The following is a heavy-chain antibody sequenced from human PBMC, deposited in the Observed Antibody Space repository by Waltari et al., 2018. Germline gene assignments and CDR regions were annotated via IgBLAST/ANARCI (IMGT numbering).Heavy chain of an antibody. D-gene: IGHD2-15*01. J-gene: IGHJ6*03. CDR3: ARNPVVVLRRRYYYYMDV. CDR1: GYTFTGYY. V-gene: IGHV1-2*02. Sequence: QVQLVQSGAEVKKPGASVKVSCKASGYTFTGYYMHWVRQAPGQGLEWMGWINPNSGGTNYAQKFQGRVTMTRDTSISTAYMELSRLRSDDTAVYYCARNPVVVLRRRYYYYMDVWGKGTTVTVSS. CDR2: INPNSGGT.